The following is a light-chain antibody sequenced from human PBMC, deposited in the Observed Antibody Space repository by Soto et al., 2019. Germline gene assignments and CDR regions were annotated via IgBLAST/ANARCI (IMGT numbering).Light chain of an antibody. CDR3: AAWDDSLNGAV. CDR2: TND. V-gene: IGLV1-44*01. Sequence: QSVLTQPPSASGTPGQRVTFSCSGSSSNIGTNTVNWYQHLPGTAPKLLIYTNDQRPSAIPDRFSGSESGTSASLAISGLQSEDEADYYCAAWDDSLNGAVFGGGTELTVL. J-gene: IGLJ2*01. CDR1: SSNIGTNT.